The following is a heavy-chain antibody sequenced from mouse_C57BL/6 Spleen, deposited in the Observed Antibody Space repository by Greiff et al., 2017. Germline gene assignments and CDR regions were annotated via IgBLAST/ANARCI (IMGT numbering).Heavy chain of an antibody. CDR3: ARSGGSWYLDV. D-gene: IGHD1-1*01. CDR1: GYTFTSYW. V-gene: IGHV1-69*01. Sequence: VQLQQPGAELVMPGASVKLSCKASGYTFTSYWMHWVKQRPGQGLEWIGEIDPSDSYTNYNQKFKGKSTLTVDKSSSTAYMQLSSLTSEDSAVYYCARSGGSWYLDVWGTGTTVTVSS. CDR2: IDPSDSYT. J-gene: IGHJ1*03.